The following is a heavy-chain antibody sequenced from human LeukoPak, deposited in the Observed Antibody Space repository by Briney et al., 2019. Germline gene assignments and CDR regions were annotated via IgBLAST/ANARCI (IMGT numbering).Heavy chain of an antibody. V-gene: IGHV3-21*01. CDR1: GFTFSSYS. Sequence: WGSLRLSCAASGFTFSSYSMNWVRQAPGKGLEWVSSISSSSSYIYYADSVKGRFTISRDNAKNSLYLQMNSLRAEDTAVYYCAREGGYCSSTSCYDGFYYYYYMDVRGKGTTVTVSS. CDR3: AREGGYCSSTSCYDGFYYYYYMDV. CDR2: ISSSSSYI. D-gene: IGHD2-2*01. J-gene: IGHJ6*03.